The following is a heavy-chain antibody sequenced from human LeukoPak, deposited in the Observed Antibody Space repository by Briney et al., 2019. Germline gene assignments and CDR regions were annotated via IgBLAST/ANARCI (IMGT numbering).Heavy chain of an antibody. V-gene: IGHV4-59*01. D-gene: IGHD5-18*01. CDR2: IYYSGSP. CDR3: ARASGDTYGYDY. J-gene: IGHJ4*02. Sequence: SETLSLTCTVSGGSISHYYWSWIRQPPGKGLEWIGYIYYSGSPNYNPSLKSRVTISVGSSKNQFPLKLSSVTAADTAVYYCARASGDTYGYDYWGQGTLVTVSS. CDR1: GGSISHYY.